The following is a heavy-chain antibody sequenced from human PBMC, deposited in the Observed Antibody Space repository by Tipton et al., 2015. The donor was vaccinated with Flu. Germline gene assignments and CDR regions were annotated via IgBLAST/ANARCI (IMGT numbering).Heavy chain of an antibody. J-gene: IGHJ3*02. D-gene: IGHD3-10*01. CDR1: GYTFTGYY. V-gene: IGHV1-2*04. Sequence: QLVQSGAEVKKPGASVKVSCKASGYTFTGYYMHWVRQAPGQGLEWMGWINPNSGGTNYAQKFQGWVTMTRDTSISTAYMELSRLRSDDTAVYYCARGSITMVRVPRDAFDIWGQGTMVTVSS. CDR3: ARGSITMVRVPRDAFDI. CDR2: INPNSGGT.